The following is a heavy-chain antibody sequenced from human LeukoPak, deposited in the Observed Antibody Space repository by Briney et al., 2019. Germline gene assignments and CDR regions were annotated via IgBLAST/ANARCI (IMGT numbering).Heavy chain of an antibody. J-gene: IGHJ4*02. CDR3: ARDLYSSSST. CDR2: IYSGGST. CDR1: GFTFSSYA. Sequence: GGSLRLSCAASGFTFSSYAMSWVRQAPGKGPEWVSVIYSGGSTYYADSVKGRFTISRDNSKNTLYLQMNSLRAEDTAVYYCARDLYSSSSTWGQGTLVTVSS. V-gene: IGHV3-53*01. D-gene: IGHD6-13*01.